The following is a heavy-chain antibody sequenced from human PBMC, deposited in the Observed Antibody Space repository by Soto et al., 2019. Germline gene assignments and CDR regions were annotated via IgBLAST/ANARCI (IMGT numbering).Heavy chain of an antibody. CDR2: ISYDGSNK. D-gene: IGHD6-19*01. Sequence: GGSLRLSCAASGFTFSSYGMHWVRQAPGKGLEWVAVISYDGSNKYYADSVKGRFTISRDNSKNTLYLQMNSLRAEDTAVYYCAKDGSGWSTYYFDYWGQGTLVTVSS. J-gene: IGHJ4*02. CDR3: AKDGSGWSTYYFDY. V-gene: IGHV3-30*18. CDR1: GFTFSSYG.